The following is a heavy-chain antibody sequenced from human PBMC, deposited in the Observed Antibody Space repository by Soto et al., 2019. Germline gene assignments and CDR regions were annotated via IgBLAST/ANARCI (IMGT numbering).Heavy chain of an antibody. V-gene: IGHV3-23*01. D-gene: IGHD7-27*01. CDR1: GFTFSRYA. CDR2: VGGAGDYT. J-gene: IGHJ3*01. CDR3: ARALGFLDSFDL. Sequence: PGGSLRLSCAASGFTFSRYAMGWVRQAPGQGLEWVSSVGGAGDYTDYADSVKGRSTISRDNSRNTLSLHVNGLRVDDTAVYYCARALGFLDSFDLWGQGTMVTVS.